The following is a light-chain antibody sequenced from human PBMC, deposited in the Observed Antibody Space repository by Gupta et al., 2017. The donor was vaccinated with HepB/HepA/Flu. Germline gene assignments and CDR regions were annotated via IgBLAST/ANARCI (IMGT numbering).Light chain of an antibody. Sequence: QSALPQPAPVSGSPGPSITISCTATSNDFGDFNYVSWYQQHPGKAPKLFISDVSNRPSGVSNRFSGSKSGNTASLTISGLQAEDEADYYCSSFTYTTTLVVFGGGTRLTVL. CDR1: SNDFGDFNY. CDR2: DVS. V-gene: IGLV2-14*03. CDR3: SSFTYTTTLVV. J-gene: IGLJ2*01.